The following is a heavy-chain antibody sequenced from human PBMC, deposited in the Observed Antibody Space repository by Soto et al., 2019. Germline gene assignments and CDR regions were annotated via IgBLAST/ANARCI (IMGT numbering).Heavy chain of an antibody. CDR3: ARLNGYLAGSYLAY. J-gene: IGHJ4*02. CDR1: GGSISSSSYY. CDR2: IYYSGST. Sequence: QLQLQESGPGLVKPSETLSLTCTVSGGSISSSSYYWGWIRQPPGKGLEWIGSIYYSGSTYYNPSLKSRVPLSVGTSKNQVSLELSSVTGANTAVYYCARLNGYLAGSYLAYWGQGTLVTVSS. V-gene: IGHV4-39*01. D-gene: IGHD3-22*01.